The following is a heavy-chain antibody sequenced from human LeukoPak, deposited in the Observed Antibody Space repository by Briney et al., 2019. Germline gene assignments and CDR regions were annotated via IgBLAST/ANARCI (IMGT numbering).Heavy chain of an antibody. J-gene: IGHJ5*02. Sequence: ASVKVSCKASGYTFTSYYMHWVRQAPGQGLEWMGIINPSGGSTSYAQKFQGRVTMTRDISTSTAYMELRSLRSDDTAVYYCARDVTSHYYGPGSNWIDPWGQGTLVTVSS. CDR3: ARDVTSHYYGPGSNWIDP. V-gene: IGHV1-46*01. CDR2: INPSGGST. CDR1: GYTFTSYY. D-gene: IGHD3-10*01.